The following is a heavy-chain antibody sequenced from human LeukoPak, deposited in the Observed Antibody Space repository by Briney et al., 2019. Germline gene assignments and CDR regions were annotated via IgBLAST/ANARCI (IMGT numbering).Heavy chain of an antibody. V-gene: IGHV3-30-3*01. Sequence: GGSLRLSCAASGFTFSSYAMHWVRQAPGKGLEWVAVISYDGSNKYYADSVEGRFTISRDNSKNTLYLQMNSLRAEDTAVYYCARDPNNYYDSSGYYDFDYWGQGTLVTVSS. J-gene: IGHJ4*02. D-gene: IGHD3-22*01. CDR1: GFTFSSYA. CDR2: ISYDGSNK. CDR3: ARDPNNYYDSSGYYDFDY.